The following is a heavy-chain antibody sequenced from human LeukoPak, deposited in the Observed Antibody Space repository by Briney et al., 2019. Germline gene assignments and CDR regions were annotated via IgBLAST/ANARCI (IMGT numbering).Heavy chain of an antibody. Sequence: SETLSLTCAVYGGSFSGYYWSWIRQPPGKGLEWIGEINHSGSTNYNPSLKSRVTISVDTSKNQFSLKLSSVTAADTAVYYCASGSSGWLHWGQGTLVTVSS. J-gene: IGHJ4*02. D-gene: IGHD6-19*01. CDR1: GGSFSGYY. CDR3: ASGSSGWLH. V-gene: IGHV4-34*01. CDR2: INHSGST.